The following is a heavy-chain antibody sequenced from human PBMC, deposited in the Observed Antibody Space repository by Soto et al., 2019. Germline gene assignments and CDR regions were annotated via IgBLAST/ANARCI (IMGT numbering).Heavy chain of an antibody. CDR3: ARGRGLN. V-gene: IGHV4-34*01. D-gene: IGHD5-12*01. CDR1: GGSFSGYY. CDR2: INHSGST. Sequence: QVQLQQWGAGLLKPSETLSLTCAVYGGSFSGYYWSWIRQPTGKGLEWIGEINHSGSTNYNPSLKSRVTRSVDTSKNQFSLKLSSVTAADTAVYYCARGRGLNWGQGTLVTVSS. J-gene: IGHJ4*02.